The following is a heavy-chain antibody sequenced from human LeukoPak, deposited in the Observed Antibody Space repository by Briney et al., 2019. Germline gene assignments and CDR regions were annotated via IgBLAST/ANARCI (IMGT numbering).Heavy chain of an antibody. Sequence: SVRVSCKASGGTFSIYAIGWVRPPPGQGRGWMGGIIPIFGTANYAQKFQGRVTITADESTSTAYMELSSLRSEDTAVYYCAREGSSYIWGQGTLVTVSS. D-gene: IGHD2-15*01. CDR1: GGTFSIYA. V-gene: IGHV1-69*13. CDR3: AREGSSYI. J-gene: IGHJ4*02. CDR2: IIPIFGTA.